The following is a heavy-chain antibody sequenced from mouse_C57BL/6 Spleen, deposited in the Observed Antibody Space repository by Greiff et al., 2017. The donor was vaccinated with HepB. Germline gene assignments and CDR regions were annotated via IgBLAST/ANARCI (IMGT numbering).Heavy chain of an antibody. V-gene: IGHV1-39*01. Sequence: VQLQQSGPELVKPGASVKISCKASGYSFTDYNMNWVKQSNGKSLEWIGVINPNYGTTSYNQNFKGKATLTVDQSSSTAYMQLNSLTSEDSAVYYCARGGQLRLPAWFAYWGQGTLVTVSA. CDR1: GYSFTDYN. CDR2: INPNYGTT. D-gene: IGHD3-2*02. J-gene: IGHJ3*01. CDR3: ARGGQLRLPAWFAY.